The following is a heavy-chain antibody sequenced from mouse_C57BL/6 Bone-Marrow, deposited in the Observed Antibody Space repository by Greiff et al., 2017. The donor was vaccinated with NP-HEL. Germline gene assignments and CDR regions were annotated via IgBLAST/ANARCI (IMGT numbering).Heavy chain of an antibody. Sequence: EVQLVESGPVLVKPGASVKMSCKASGYTFTDYYMNWVKQSHGKSLEWIGVINPYNGGTSYNQKFKGKATLTVDKSSSTAYMELNSLTSEDSAVYYCARDWEADYWGQGTTLTVSS. CDR3: ARDWEADY. CDR2: INPYNGGT. J-gene: IGHJ2*01. CDR1: GYTFTDYY. V-gene: IGHV1-19*01. D-gene: IGHD4-1*01.